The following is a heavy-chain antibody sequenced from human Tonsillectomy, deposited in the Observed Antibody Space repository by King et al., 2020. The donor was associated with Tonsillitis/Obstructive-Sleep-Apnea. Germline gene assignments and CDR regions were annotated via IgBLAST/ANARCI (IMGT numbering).Heavy chain of an antibody. D-gene: IGHD3-22*01. CDR1: GYTFTSYG. Sequence: QLVQSGAEVKKPGASVKVSCKASGYTFTSYGISWVRQAPGQGLEWMGWISAYNGDTNYAQKLQGRLTMTTDTSTSTAYMELRSLRSYDTAVYYCARDSMGHYFDSSTYYTFHYWGQGTLVTVSS. J-gene: IGHJ4*02. CDR3: ARDSMGHYFDSSTYYTFHY. CDR2: ISAYNGDT. V-gene: IGHV1-18*01.